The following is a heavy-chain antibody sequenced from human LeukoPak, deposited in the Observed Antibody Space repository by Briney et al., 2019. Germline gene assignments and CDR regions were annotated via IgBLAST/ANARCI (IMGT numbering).Heavy chain of an antibody. CDR2: ISSNGGSS. D-gene: IGHD1-1*01. CDR3: VKITSVTGGDC. J-gene: IGHJ4*02. CDR1: GFTFSAYA. V-gene: IGHV3-64D*09. Sequence: GGSLRLSCSASGFTFSAYAMHWVRQAPGKGLEYVSGISSNGGSSFYADSVKGRFTISRDNSKNTLYLQMSSLRAEDTAVYYCVKITSVTGGDCWGQGTRLTVSS.